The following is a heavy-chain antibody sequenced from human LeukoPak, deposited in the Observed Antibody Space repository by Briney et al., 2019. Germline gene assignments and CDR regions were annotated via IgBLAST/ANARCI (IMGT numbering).Heavy chain of an antibody. Sequence: PSETLSLTCAVYGGSFSGYYWSWLRQPPGKGLEWIGEINHSGSTNYNPSLKSRVTISVDTSKNQFSLKLSSVTAADTAVYYRARGRGQWLVRESHAFDIWGQGTMVTVSS. V-gene: IGHV4-34*01. CDR3: ARGRGQWLVRESHAFDI. CDR1: GGSFSGYY. D-gene: IGHD6-19*01. CDR2: INHSGST. J-gene: IGHJ3*02.